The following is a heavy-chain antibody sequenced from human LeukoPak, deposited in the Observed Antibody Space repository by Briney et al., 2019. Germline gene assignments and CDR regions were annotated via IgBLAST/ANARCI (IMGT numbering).Heavy chain of an antibody. CDR1: GFTFSDYY. V-gene: IGHV3-11*01. J-gene: IGHJ4*02. D-gene: IGHD3-22*01. Sequence: GGSLRLSCAASGFTFSDYYMSWIRQAPGKGLEWVSDISSSAITIYYADPVKGRFTISRDNAKKSLYLQMNSLRVEDTAVYYCARSYQYDSSGWGYWGQGTLVTVSS. CDR3: ARSYQYDSSGWGY. CDR2: ISSSAITI.